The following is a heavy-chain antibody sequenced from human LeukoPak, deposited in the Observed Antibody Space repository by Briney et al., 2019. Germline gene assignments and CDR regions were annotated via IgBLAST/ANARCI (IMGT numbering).Heavy chain of an antibody. CDR2: ISGLSSYT. V-gene: IGHV3-21*01. Sequence: GGSLRLSCSASGFTFSDYDMNWVRQAPGKGLEWVSSISGLSSYTDYGESVKGRFSISRDNAKNSHYLQMNSLGAEDTATYYCGRAFPPLRTASAGDLWGQGILVTVSS. CDR3: GRAFPPLRTASAGDL. CDR1: GFTFSDYD. D-gene: IGHD3-16*01. J-gene: IGHJ4*02.